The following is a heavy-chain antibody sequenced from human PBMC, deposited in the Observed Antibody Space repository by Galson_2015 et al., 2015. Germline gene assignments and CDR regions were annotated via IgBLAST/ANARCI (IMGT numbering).Heavy chain of an antibody. J-gene: IGHJ3*02. V-gene: IGHV3-21*01. CDR3: ARHGDIDAFDI. Sequence: SLRLSCAASGFTFSSYSMNWVRQAPGKGLEWVSSISSSSSYIYYADSVKGRFTISRDNAKNSLYLQMNSLRAEDTAVYCCARHGDIDAFDIWGQGTMVTVSS. CDR1: GFTFSSYS. D-gene: IGHD4-17*01. CDR2: ISSSSSYI.